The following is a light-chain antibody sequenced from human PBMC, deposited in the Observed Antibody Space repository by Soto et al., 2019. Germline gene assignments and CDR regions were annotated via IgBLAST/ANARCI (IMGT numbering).Light chain of an antibody. CDR3: LHDYTYPRT. CDR1: QDIKND. J-gene: IGKJ1*01. V-gene: IGKV1-6*01. Sequence: AIQVTQSPSSLSASVGDRVTITCRASQDIKNDLGWYQQTPGKSPKLLIYAASTLESGVPSRFSGSGSGTDFTLTMRSLQPEDSGTYYCLHDYTYPRTFGQGTTVEI. CDR2: AAS.